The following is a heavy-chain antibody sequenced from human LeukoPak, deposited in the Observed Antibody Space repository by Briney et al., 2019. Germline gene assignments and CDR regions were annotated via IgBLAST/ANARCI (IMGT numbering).Heavy chain of an antibody. CDR3: ARKPNDQDSSLDY. CDR2: INAGNGNT. CDR1: GYTFTSYA. D-gene: IGHD6-13*01. V-gene: IGHV1-3*01. Sequence: ASVKVSCKASGYTFTSYAMHWVRQAPGQRLEWMGWINAGNGNTKYSQKFQGRITITRDTSASTAYMELSSLRSEDTAVYYCARKPNDQDSSLDYWGQGTLVTVSS. J-gene: IGHJ4*02.